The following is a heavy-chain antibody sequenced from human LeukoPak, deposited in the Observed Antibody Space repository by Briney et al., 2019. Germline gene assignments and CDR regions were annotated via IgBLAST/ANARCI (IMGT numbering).Heavy chain of an antibody. D-gene: IGHD1-26*01. Sequence: SETLSLTCAVSGGSISSNNWWSWVRQPPGKGLEWIGEIFHGGSTNYSPSLKSRVTLSLDKSKNQFSLRLTSVTAADTAVYYCARDQGSWWFDSWGQGTLVTVSS. CDR1: GGSISSNNW. CDR2: IFHGGST. CDR3: ARDQGSWWFDS. J-gene: IGHJ5*01. V-gene: IGHV4-4*02.